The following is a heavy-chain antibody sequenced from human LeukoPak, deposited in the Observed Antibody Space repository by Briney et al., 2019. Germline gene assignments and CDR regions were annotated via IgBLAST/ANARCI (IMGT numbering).Heavy chain of an antibody. V-gene: IGHV4-39*01. Sequence: SETLSLTCTVSGGSISSRSHYWGWIRQPPGTGLEWIGSINYSGTTYYNPSLRSRVTISVDTSKNQFSLKLTSLTATDTAVYYCASQPTTEIGIGYWSQGTLVTVSS. CDR2: INYSGTT. CDR3: ASQPTTEIGIGY. J-gene: IGHJ4*02. D-gene: IGHD4-11*01. CDR1: GGSISSRSHY.